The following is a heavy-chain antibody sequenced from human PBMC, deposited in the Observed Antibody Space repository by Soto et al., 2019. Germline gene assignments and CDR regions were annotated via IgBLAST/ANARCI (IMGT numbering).Heavy chain of an antibody. V-gene: IGHV3-73*01. Sequence: GGSLRLSCAASGFTFSGSVMHWVRQASGKGLEWVGRIRSKANSYATTYAASVKGRFTISRDDSKNTAYLQMNSLKTEDTAVYYCAKDPVESYSSSFLFPFDYWGQGTLVTVSS. J-gene: IGHJ4*02. CDR1: GFTFSGSV. D-gene: IGHD6-13*01. CDR3: AKDPVESYSSSFLFPFDY. CDR2: IRSKANSYAT.